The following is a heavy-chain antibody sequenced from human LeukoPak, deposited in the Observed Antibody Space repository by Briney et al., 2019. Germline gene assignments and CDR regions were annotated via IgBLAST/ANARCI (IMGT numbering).Heavy chain of an antibody. CDR1: GGSISSYY. D-gene: IGHD2-21*02. J-gene: IGHJ4*02. CDR2: VSYSGST. CDR3: ARGPSPVTASYYFDY. V-gene: IGHV4-59*12. Sequence: PSETLSLTCTVSGGSISSYYWSWIRQPPGKELEWIGYVSYSGSTNYNPSLKSRVTISVDTSKNQFSLNLNSVTAADTAVYYCARGPSPVTASYYFDYWGQGTLVTVSS.